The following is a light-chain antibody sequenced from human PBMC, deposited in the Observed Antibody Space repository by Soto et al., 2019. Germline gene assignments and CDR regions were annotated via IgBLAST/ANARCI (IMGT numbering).Light chain of an antibody. Sequence: EIVMTQSPATLSVSPEERATLSCRASQSVSSNLAWYQQKPGQAPRLLIYETSIRATGIPARFSGSGSGTEFTLTISSLQSEDFAVYYCQQYHKWPPWTFGQGTKVEIK. CDR2: ETS. J-gene: IGKJ1*01. V-gene: IGKV3-15*01. CDR1: QSVSSN. CDR3: QQYHKWPPWT.